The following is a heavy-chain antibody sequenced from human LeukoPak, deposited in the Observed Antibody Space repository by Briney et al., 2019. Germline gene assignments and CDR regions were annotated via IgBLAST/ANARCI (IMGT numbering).Heavy chain of an antibody. CDR2: IKEDGSGK. Sequence: PGGSLRLSCAASGFTFSSYWMSWVRQAPGKGLEWVANIKEDGSGKYYVDSVKGRFTISRDNAKNSLYLQMNSLRAEDTAVYYCARLVANGARDYWGQGTLVTVSS. D-gene: IGHD2-8*01. V-gene: IGHV3-7*01. J-gene: IGHJ4*02. CDR3: ARLVANGARDY. CDR1: GFTFSSYW.